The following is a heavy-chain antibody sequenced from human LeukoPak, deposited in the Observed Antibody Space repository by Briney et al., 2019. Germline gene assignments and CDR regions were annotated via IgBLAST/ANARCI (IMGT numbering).Heavy chain of an antibody. CDR2: IWYDGSNK. CDR3: ARGEVSVVVVIDY. D-gene: IGHD3-22*01. V-gene: IGHV3-33*01. J-gene: IGHJ4*02. Sequence: GGSLRLSCVASGFTFSSYGMHWVRQAPGKGLEWVAVIWYDGSNKYYADSVKGRFTISRDNSKNTLYLQMNSLRAEDTAVYYCARGEVSVVVVIDYWGQGTLVTVSS. CDR1: GFTFSSYG.